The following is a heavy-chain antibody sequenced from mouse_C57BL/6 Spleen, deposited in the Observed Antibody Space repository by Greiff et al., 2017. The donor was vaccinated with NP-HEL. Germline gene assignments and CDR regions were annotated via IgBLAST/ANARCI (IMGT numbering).Heavy chain of an antibody. CDR1: GYTFTDYE. CDR2: IDPETGGT. D-gene: IGHD1-1*01. CDR3: MCGSSSFYLDN. V-gene: IGHV1-15*01. Sequence: QVQLQLSGAELVRPGASVTLSCKASGYTFTDYEMHWVKQTPVHDLDWIGAIDPETGGTAYNQKFKGKAILTADKSSSTAYMELRSLTSEDSAVYYCMCGSSSFYLDNWGQGTTLTVSS. J-gene: IGHJ2*01.